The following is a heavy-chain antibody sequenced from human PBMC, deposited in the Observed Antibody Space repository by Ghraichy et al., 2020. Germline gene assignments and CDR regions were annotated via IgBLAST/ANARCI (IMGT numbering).Heavy chain of an antibody. CDR3: ARVHRIAVTGYPDY. Sequence: GESLNISCAASGFTFSDYYMTWIRQAPGKGLEWVSYISSSGNTIYYADSVKGRFTISRDSAKNSLYLQMNSLRAEDTAMYYCARVHRIAVTGYPDYWGQGTLVTVSS. J-gene: IGHJ4*02. V-gene: IGHV3-11*01. CDR2: ISSSGNTI. CDR1: GFTFSDYY. D-gene: IGHD6-13*01.